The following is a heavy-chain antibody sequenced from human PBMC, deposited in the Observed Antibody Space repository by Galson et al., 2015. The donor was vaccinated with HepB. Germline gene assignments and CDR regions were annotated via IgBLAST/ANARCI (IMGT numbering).Heavy chain of an antibody. CDR1: GFTFSSYS. V-gene: IGHV3-48*01. Sequence: SLRLSCAASGFTFSSYSMNWVRQAPGKGLEWVSYISSSSSTIYYADSVKGRFTISRDNAKNSLYLQMNSLRAEDTAVYYCARDLDYCSSTSCYPSAFDYWGQGTLVTVSS. CDR2: ISSSSSTI. CDR3: ARDLDYCSSTSCYPSAFDY. J-gene: IGHJ4*02. D-gene: IGHD2-2*01.